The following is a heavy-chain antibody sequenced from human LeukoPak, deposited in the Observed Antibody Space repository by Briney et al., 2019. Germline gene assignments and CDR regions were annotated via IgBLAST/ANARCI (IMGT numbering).Heavy chain of an antibody. CDR1: GFTFSSYT. CDR2: ISYDGSNK. Sequence: PGRSLRLSCAASGFTFSSYTMHWVRQAPGKGLEWVAVISYDGSNKYYADSVKGRFTISRDNSKNTLYLQMNSLRAEDTAVYYCARGPNYYDSSGYPYSYYGMDVWGQGTTVTVSS. D-gene: IGHD3-22*01. V-gene: IGHV3-30-3*01. J-gene: IGHJ6*02. CDR3: ARGPNYYDSSGYPYSYYGMDV.